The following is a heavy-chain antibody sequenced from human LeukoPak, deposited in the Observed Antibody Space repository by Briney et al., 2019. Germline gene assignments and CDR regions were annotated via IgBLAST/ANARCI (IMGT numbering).Heavy chain of an antibody. J-gene: IGHJ4*02. D-gene: IGHD5-18*01. CDR2: ISGSGGST. CDR1: GFTFSSYA. Sequence: PGGSLRLSCAASGFTFSSYAISWGRQAPGKGLEWVSAISGSGGSTYYADSVKGRFTISRDNSKNTLYLQMNSLRAEDTAVYYCAKDQRREGRFNTAMVTCFDYWGQGTLVTVSS. V-gene: IGHV3-23*01. CDR3: AKDQRREGRFNTAMVTCFDY.